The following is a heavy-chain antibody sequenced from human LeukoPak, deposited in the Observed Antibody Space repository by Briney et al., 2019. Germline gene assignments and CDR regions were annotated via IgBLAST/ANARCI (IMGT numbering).Heavy chain of an antibody. D-gene: IGHD6-19*01. Sequence: GGSLRLSCAASGFTFSSHGMNWVRQAPGKGLEWVSSISSSSNYIYYADSVKGRFTISRDNVKNSLYLQMNSLRAEDTAVYYCARDPSSGWYLKGWFDPWGQGTLVTVSS. V-gene: IGHV3-21*01. CDR3: ARDPSSGWYLKGWFDP. CDR2: ISSSSNYI. J-gene: IGHJ5*02. CDR1: GFTFSSHG.